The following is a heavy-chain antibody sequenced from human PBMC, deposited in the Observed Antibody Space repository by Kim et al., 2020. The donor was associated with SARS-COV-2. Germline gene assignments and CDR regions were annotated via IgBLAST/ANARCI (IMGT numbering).Heavy chain of an antibody. J-gene: IGHJ6*02. CDR2: IKQDGSEK. Sequence: GGSLRLSCAASEFTFSSYWMSWVRQAPGKGLEWVANIKQDGSEKYYVDSVKGRFTISRENAKNSLYLQMNSLRAEDTAVYYCAREFRSPQLLPIYYYYYGMVVWGQGTTVSVSS. CDR3: AREFRSPQLLPIYYYYYGMVV. D-gene: IGHD2-2*01. V-gene: IGHV3-7*03. CDR1: EFTFSSYW.